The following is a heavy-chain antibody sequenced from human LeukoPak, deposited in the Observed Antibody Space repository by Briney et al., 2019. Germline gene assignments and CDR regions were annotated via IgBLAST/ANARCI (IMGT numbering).Heavy chain of an antibody. CDR1: GGSISSGGYY. Sequence: SETLSLTCTVSGGSISSGGYYWSWIRPHPGKGLEWIGSIYYSGRTYSNPSLKSRVTMSVDTSKNQFSLKLSSVTAADTAAYYCARAPYYDFWSGYGIWFDPWGQGTLVTVSS. J-gene: IGHJ5*02. CDR3: ARAPYYDFWSGYGIWFDP. D-gene: IGHD3-3*01. CDR2: IYYSGRT. V-gene: IGHV4-31*03.